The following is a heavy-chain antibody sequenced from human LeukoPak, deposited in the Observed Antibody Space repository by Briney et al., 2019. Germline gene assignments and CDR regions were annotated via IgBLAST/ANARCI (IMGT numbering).Heavy chain of an antibody. CDR1: GFTFDDYA. CDR3: AKDMRPGVNGGNSGAFDI. Sequence: GGSLRLSCAASGFTFDDYAMHWVRQAPGKGLEWVSGISWNSGSIGYADSVKGRFTISRDNAKNSLYLQMNSLRAEDMALYYCAKDMRPGVNGGNSGAFDIWGQGTMVTVSS. V-gene: IGHV3-9*03. D-gene: IGHD4-23*01. CDR2: ISWNSGSI. J-gene: IGHJ3*02.